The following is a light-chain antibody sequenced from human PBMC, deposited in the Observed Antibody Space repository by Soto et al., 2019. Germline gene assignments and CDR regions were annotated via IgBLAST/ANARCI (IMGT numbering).Light chain of an antibody. J-gene: IGKJ2*01. CDR2: AAS. CDR1: QSISGY. CDR3: QQSYTTPVYS. Sequence: DIQMTQSPSSLSASVGDRFTITCRASQSISGYLNCYQQKPGNAPHLLLYAASTLQSGVPSRFSGSGSGTDFTPTISSLQPEDFATYFCQQSYTTPVYSFGQGTKVDI. V-gene: IGKV1-39*01.